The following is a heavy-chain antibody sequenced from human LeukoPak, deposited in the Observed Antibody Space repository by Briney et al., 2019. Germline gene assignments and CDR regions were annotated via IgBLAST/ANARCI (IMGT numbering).Heavy chain of an antibody. CDR3: ARAYSSSWYSYFQH. D-gene: IGHD6-13*01. CDR1: GFTFSSYA. Sequence: GGSLRLSCAASGFTFSSYAMSWVRQAPGKGLEWDSAISGSGGSTYYADSVKGRFTISRDNAKNSLYLQMNSLRAEDTAVYYCARAYSSSWYSYFQHWGQGTLVTVSS. CDR2: ISGSGGST. V-gene: IGHV3-23*01. J-gene: IGHJ1*01.